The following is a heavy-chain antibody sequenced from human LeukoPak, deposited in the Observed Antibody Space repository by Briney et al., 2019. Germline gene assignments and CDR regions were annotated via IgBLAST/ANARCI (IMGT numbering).Heavy chain of an antibody. CDR3: AREGPYGSGSRHYYYYYYMDV. D-gene: IGHD3-10*01. CDR2: INHSGST. J-gene: IGHJ6*03. Sequence: NPSETLSLTCAVYGGSFSSYYWSWIRQPPGKGLEWIGEINHSGSTSYNPSLKSRVTISVDTSKNQFSLKLSSVTAADTAVYYCAREGPYGSGSRHYYYYYYMDVWGKGTTVTVSS. V-gene: IGHV4-34*01. CDR1: GGSFSSYY.